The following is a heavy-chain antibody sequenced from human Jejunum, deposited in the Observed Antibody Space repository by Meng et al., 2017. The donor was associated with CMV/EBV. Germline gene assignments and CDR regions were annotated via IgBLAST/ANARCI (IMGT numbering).Heavy chain of an antibody. D-gene: IGHD4-11*01. V-gene: IGHV4-61*01. Sequence: GSVTSESYYWSWMRQPPGKALEWIGYIHYGGSTNYNPSLKSRVTISVDTSKNRFSLRLTSVTAADTAVYYCARDLMTTITTGWFDPWGQGTLVTVSS. J-gene: IGHJ5*02. CDR3: ARDLMTTITTGWFDP. CDR2: IHYGGST. CDR1: GSVTSESYY.